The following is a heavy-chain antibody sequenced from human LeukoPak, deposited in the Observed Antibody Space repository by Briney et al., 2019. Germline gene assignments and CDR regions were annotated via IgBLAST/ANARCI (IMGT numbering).Heavy chain of an antibody. CDR2: MNWNGGNT. Sequence: GSLRLSCAASGFTFNDYGMSWVRQAPGKGLEWVSGMNWNGGNTGYADSVKGRFTISRDNAKNSLYLQMNSLRAEDTALYYCAKGGSGSYGDYFDYWGQGTLVTVSS. V-gene: IGHV3-20*04. CDR3: AKGGSGSYGDYFDY. D-gene: IGHD3-10*01. J-gene: IGHJ4*02. CDR1: GFTFNDYG.